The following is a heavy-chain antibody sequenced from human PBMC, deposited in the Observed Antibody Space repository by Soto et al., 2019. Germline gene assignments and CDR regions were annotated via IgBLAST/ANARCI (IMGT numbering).Heavy chain of an antibody. CDR2: IYYSGGT. D-gene: IGHD3-22*01. CDR1: GASMTSYY. Sequence: SETLSLTCTVSGASMTSYYWTWIRQPPGKGLEWIGYIYYSGGTNYNPSLKSRVTISLDTSKNHFSLKLNSVTTADTAVYYCARSPDSSGYYPRRYYYGMDVWGQGTTVTVSS. CDR3: ARSPDSSGYYPRRYYYGMDV. J-gene: IGHJ6*02. V-gene: IGHV4-59*01.